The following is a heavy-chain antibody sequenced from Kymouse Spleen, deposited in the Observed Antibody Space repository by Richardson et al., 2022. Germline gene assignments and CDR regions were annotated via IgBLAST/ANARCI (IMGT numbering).Heavy chain of an antibody. CDR2: IWYDGSNK. CDR3: ARVSNWNYVGAFDI. D-gene: IGHD1-7*01. J-gene: IGHJ3*02. Sequence: QVQLVESGGGVVQPGRSLRLSCAASGFTFSSYGMHWVRQAPGKGLEWVAVIWYDGSNKYYADSVKGRFTISRDNSKNTLYLQMNSLRAEDTAVYYCARVSNWNYVGAFDIWGQGTMVTVSS. CDR1: GFTFSSYG. V-gene: IGHV3-33*01.